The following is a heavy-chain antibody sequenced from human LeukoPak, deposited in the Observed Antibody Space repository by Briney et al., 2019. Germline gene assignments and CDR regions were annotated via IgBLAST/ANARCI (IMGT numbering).Heavy chain of an antibody. Sequence: SETLSLTCTVSGGSISSSSYYWGWIRQPPGKGLEWIGSIYYSGSTYYNPSLKSRVTISVDTSKNQFSLKLSSVTAADTAVYYCASQGDGYYGYYYYMDVWGKGTTVTISS. CDR1: GGSISSSSYY. V-gene: IGHV4-39*01. J-gene: IGHJ6*03. D-gene: IGHD3-22*01. CDR3: ASQGDGYYGYYYYMDV. CDR2: IYYSGST.